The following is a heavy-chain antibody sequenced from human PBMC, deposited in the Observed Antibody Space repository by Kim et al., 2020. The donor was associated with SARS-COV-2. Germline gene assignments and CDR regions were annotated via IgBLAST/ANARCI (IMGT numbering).Heavy chain of an antibody. CDR1: GGSISSYY. D-gene: IGHD3-22*01. V-gene: IGHV4-59*01. CDR3: ARETKEEYYYGSSGYRPLYGMDV. CDR2: ISYSGST. J-gene: IGHJ6*02. Sequence: SETLSLTCTVSGGSISSYYWSWIRQPPGKGLEWIGFISYSGSTNYNPSLKSRVTISVDTSKNQFSLKLRSVTAADTAVYYCARETKEEYYYGSSGYRPLYGMDVWGQGTTVTVSS.